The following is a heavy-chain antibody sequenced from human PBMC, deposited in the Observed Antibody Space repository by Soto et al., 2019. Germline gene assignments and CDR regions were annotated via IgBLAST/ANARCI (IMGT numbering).Heavy chain of an antibody. J-gene: IGHJ6*04. Sequence: ASVKVSCKASGYTFTGYYVHWVREAPGQGLEWMGWINPETGGTSYAQKFQGRVTLSRDTSINTAYLELSRLRFDDAAVYFCARERYQVISDGMYFWGKGTTVTVSS. V-gene: IGHV1-2*02. CDR1: GYTFTGYY. CDR2: INPETGGT. D-gene: IGHD2-2*01. CDR3: ARERYQVISDGMYF.